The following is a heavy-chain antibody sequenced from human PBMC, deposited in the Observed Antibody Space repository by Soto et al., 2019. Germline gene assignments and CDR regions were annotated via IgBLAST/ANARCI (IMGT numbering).Heavy chain of an antibody. D-gene: IGHD2-15*01. CDR2: INPNSGGT. J-gene: IGHJ3*02. CDR3: ARRIVVVGRGAFDI. V-gene: IGHV1-2*02. CDR1: GYTFTGYY. Sequence: ASVKVSCKASGYTFTGYYMHWVRQAPGQGLEWMGWINPNSGGTNYAQKFQGRVTMTRDTSISTAYMELSRLRSDDTAVYYCARRIVVVGRGAFDIWGQGTMVTVS.